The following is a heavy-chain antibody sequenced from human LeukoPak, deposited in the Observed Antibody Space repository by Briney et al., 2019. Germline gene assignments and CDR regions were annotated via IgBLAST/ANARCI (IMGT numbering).Heavy chain of an antibody. CDR3: ARQYNSGYGLPFDY. D-gene: IGHD5-12*01. CDR1: GGSISSSSYY. V-gene: IGHV4-39*01. Sequence: SETLSLTCTVSGGSISSSSYYWGWIRQPPGKGLEWIGSIYYSGNTYYNPSLKSRVTISVDTSKNQFSLELNPVTAADTAVYYCARQYNSGYGLPFDYWGQGTLVTVSS. CDR2: IYYSGNT. J-gene: IGHJ4*02.